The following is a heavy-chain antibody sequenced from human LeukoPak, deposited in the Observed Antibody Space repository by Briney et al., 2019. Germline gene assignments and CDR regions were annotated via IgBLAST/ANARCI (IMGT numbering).Heavy chain of an antibody. CDR3: ARVRYYYGSGSIDY. Sequence: ASVKVSCKASGYTFTGYYMHWVRQAPGPGLEWMGWINPNSGGTNYAQKFQGRVTMTRDTSISTAYMELSRLRSDDTAVYYCARVRYYYGSGSIDYWGQGTLVTVSS. J-gene: IGHJ4*02. V-gene: IGHV1-2*02. CDR1: GYTFTGYY. CDR2: INPNSGGT. D-gene: IGHD3-10*01.